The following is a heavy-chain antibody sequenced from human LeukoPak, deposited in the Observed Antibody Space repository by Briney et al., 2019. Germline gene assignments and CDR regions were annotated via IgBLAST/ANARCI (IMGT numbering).Heavy chain of an antibody. D-gene: IGHD3-3*01. CDR3: ARGNGEDFWSGYLAFDY. Sequence: ESGPTLVNPSETLSLTCTVSGYSISSGYYWGWIRQPPGKGLVWIGSIYHSGSTYYNPSLKSRVTISVDTSKNQFSLKLSSVTAADTAVYYCARGNGEDFWSGYLAFDYWGQGTLVAVSS. CDR2: IYHSGST. CDR1: GYSISSGYY. J-gene: IGHJ4*02. V-gene: IGHV4-38-2*02.